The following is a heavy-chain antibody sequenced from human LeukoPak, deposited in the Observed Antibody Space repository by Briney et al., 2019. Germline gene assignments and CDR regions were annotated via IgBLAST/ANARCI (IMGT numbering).Heavy chain of an antibody. V-gene: IGHV3-21*01. CDR1: GFTFSSYS. J-gene: IGHJ3*02. Sequence: GGSLRLSCAASGFTFSSYSMNWVRQAPGKGLEWVSSISSSSSYIYYADSVKGRFTISRDNAKNSLYLQMNSLRAEDTAVYYCASKSGYSSSWSVAGIWGQGTMVTVSS. D-gene: IGHD6-13*01. CDR2: ISSSSSYI. CDR3: ASKSGYSSSWSVAGI.